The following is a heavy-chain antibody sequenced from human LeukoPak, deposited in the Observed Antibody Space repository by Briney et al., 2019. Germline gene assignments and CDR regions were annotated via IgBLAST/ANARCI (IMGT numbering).Heavy chain of an antibody. D-gene: IGHD4-11*01. V-gene: IGHV4-61*02. CDR2: IYTSGST. J-gene: IGHJ6*03. CDR3: ASPSDYSDYYYYIDV. CDR1: GGPISSAKYF. Sequence: PSETLSLTCTVSGGPISSAKYFWSWIRQPAGKGLEWIGRIYTSGSTNYNPSLKSRVTISVDTSKNQFSLTLNSVTAADTAVYYCASPSDYSDYYYYIDVWGKGTTVTVSS.